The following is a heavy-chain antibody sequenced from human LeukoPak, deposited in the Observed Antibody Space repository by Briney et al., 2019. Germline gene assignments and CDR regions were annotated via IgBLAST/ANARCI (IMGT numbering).Heavy chain of an antibody. CDR2: ILYDGSNQ. V-gene: IGHV3-30*03. CDR3: ASLRQGSGTYYIDY. D-gene: IGHD3-10*01. Sequence: GGSLRLSCAASGFTFRNYGMHWVRQAPGTGLEWVALILYDGSNQYYADSVKGRFTISRDNAKNTLYLQVYSLRAEDTAVYYCASLRQGSGTYYIDYWGQGTLVTVSS. CDR1: GFTFRNYG. J-gene: IGHJ4*02.